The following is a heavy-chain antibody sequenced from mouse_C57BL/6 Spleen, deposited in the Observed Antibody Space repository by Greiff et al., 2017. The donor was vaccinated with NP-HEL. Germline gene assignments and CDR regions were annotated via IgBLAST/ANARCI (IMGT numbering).Heavy chain of an antibody. CDR1: GYAFSSYW. D-gene: IGHD1-1*01. V-gene: IGHV1-80*01. CDR2: IYPGDGDT. J-gene: IGHJ4*01. CDR3: ASSYGSNYAMDY. Sequence: VQLQQSGAELVKPGASVKISCKASGYAFSSYWMNWVKQRPGKGLEWIGQIYPGDGDTNYNGKFKGRAKLTADKSSSAAYMQLSSLTAEESAAYFCASSYGSNYAMDYWGQGTSVTVSS.